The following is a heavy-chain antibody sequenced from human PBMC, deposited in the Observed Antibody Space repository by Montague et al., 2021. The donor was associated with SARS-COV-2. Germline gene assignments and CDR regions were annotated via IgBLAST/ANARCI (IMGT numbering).Heavy chain of an antibody. CDR2: INHGGST. D-gene: IGHD2-15*01. J-gene: IGHJ6*03. V-gene: IGHV4-34*01. Sequence: SETLSLTCAVHGGSFSTYSWNWIRQPPGKGLEWIGEINHGGSTNYNPSLKSRVTISADTSKHQFSLRLTSVAAADTAVYYCARLGDGVVPSPILGVGPHYANCYRDYWGKGTTVTVSS. CDR3: ARLGDGVVPSPILGVGPHYANCYRDY. CDR1: GGSFSTYS.